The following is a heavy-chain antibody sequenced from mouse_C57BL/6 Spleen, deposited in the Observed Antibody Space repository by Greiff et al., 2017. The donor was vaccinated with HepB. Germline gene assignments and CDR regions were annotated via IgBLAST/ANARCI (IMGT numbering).Heavy chain of an antibody. J-gene: IGHJ4*01. Sequence: EVHLVESGGGLVQPGGSMKLSCAASGFTFSDAWMDWVRQSPEKGLEWVAEIRNKANNHATYYAESVKGRINISRDDSKSSVYLQMNSLRAEDTGIYYCTRNLWSYYYAMDYWGQGTSVTVSS. V-gene: IGHV6-6*01. CDR3: TRNLWSYYYAMDY. CDR1: GFTFSDAW. CDR2: IRNKANNHAT. D-gene: IGHD1-1*02.